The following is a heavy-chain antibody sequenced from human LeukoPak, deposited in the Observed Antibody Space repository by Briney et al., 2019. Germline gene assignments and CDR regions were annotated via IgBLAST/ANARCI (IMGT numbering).Heavy chain of an antibody. CDR3: ARVEGYDDAFDI. CDR2: IYYSGST. V-gene: IGHV4-59*01. D-gene: IGHD1-1*01. Sequence: SEALSLTCTVSGGCISSYYWSWIRQPPGKGLEWIGYIYYSGSTNYNPSLKSRVTISVDTSKNQFSLKLSSVTAADTAVYYCARVEGYDDAFDIWGQGTMVTVSS. J-gene: IGHJ3*02. CDR1: GGCISSYY.